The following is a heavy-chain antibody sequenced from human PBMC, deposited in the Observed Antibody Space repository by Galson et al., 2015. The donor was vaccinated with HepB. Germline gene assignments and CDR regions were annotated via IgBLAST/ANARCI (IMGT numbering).Heavy chain of an antibody. Sequence: SVKVSCKASGYTFTSYGISWVRQAPGQGLEWMGWISAYNGNTNYAQKLQGRVTITADKSTSTAYMELSSLRSEDTAVYYCARGGDYYDSSGYRAFDIWGQGTMVTVSS. J-gene: IGHJ3*02. D-gene: IGHD3-22*01. CDR2: ISAYNGNT. CDR3: ARGGDYYDSSGYRAFDI. CDR1: GYTFTSYG. V-gene: IGHV1-18*04.